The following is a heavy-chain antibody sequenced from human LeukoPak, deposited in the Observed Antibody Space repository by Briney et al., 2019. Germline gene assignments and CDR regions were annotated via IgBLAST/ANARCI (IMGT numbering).Heavy chain of an antibody. V-gene: IGHV3-15*01. CDR2: IMSKTDGGTT. D-gene: IGHD3-10*01. J-gene: IGHJ3*01. Sequence: GGSLRLSCAASGFTFSNAWMSWVRQALGKGLEWVGRIMSKTDGGTTAYAAPVKGRFTISRDDSKNTLYLQMKGLETEDTAVYYCTTASVTMVRGVINPDAFDVWGLGTMVIVSS. CDR3: TTASVTMVRGVINPDAFDV. CDR1: GFTFSNAW.